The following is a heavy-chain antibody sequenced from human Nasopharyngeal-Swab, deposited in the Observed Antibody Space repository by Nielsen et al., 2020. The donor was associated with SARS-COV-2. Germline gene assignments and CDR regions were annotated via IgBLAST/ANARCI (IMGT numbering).Heavy chain of an antibody. J-gene: IGHJ3*02. Sequence: ASVKVSCKASGYTFTGYYMHWVRQAPGQGLEWMGRINPNSGGTNYAQKFQGRVTMTRDTSISTAYMELSRLRSDDTAVYYCAREVGAKRKSDAFDIWGQGTMVTVSS. CDR1: GYTFTGYY. D-gene: IGHD1-26*01. CDR3: AREVGAKRKSDAFDI. V-gene: IGHV1-2*06. CDR2: INPNSGGT.